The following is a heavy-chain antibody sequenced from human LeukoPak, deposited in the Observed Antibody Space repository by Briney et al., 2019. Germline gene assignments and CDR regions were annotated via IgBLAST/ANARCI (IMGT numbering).Heavy chain of an antibody. CDR3: AREAYCGGDCYSGFDY. J-gene: IGHJ4*02. Sequence: SSETLSLTCTVSGGSIRSYSWSWIRQPPGRGLEWIGYISYSGSTNYNPSLKSRVTISIDTSKNQFSLKLSSVTAADTAVYYCAREAYCGGDCYSGFDYWGQGTLVTVSS. CDR2: ISYSGST. V-gene: IGHV4-59*01. D-gene: IGHD2-21*02. CDR1: GGSIRSYS.